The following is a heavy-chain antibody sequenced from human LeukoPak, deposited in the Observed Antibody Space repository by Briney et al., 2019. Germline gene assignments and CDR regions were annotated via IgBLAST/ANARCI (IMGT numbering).Heavy chain of an antibody. D-gene: IGHD3-22*01. CDR3: ARGDSSGYYWANFDY. Sequence: RASVKVSCKASGGTFSSYAISWVRQAPGQGLEWMGGIIPIFGTANYAQKFQGRVTITADKSTSTAYMELSSLRSEDTAVYYCARGDSSGYYWANFDYWGQGTLVTVSS. CDR1: GGTFSSYA. CDR2: IIPIFGTA. V-gene: IGHV1-69*06. J-gene: IGHJ4*02.